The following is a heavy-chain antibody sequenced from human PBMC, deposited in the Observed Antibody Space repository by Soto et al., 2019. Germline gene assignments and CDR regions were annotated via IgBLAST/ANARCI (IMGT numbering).Heavy chain of an antibody. J-gene: IGHJ4*02. CDR2: IFYSGST. D-gene: IGHD3-10*01. CDR3: ARRYGWLYFDY. CDR1: GDSISSSNYF. V-gene: IGHV4-39*01. Sequence: SETLSLTCTVSGDSISSSNYFWGWIRQPPGKGLEWIGTIFYSGSTYYNPSLRSRVTISVDTSKNQFSLKLTSVTAADTALYYCARRYGWLYFDYWGQGSLVT.